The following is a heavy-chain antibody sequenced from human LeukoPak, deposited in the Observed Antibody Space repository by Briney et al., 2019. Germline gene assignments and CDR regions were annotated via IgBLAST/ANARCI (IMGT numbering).Heavy chain of an antibody. V-gene: IGHV3-21*01. CDR2: ISSSSSYI. D-gene: IGHD3-16*02. Sequence: SGGSLRLSCAASGFTFSSYSMNWVRQAPGKGLEWVSSISSSSSYIYYADSVKGRFTISRDNAKNSLYLQMNSLRAVDTAVYYCARDYYDYVWGSYRLFDYWGQGTLVTVSS. J-gene: IGHJ4*02. CDR3: ARDYYDYVWGSYRLFDY. CDR1: GFTFSSYS.